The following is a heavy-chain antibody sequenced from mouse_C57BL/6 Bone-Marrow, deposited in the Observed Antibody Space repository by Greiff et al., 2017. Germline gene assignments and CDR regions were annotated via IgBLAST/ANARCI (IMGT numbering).Heavy chain of an antibody. CDR3: ARDKPSNCEDAMDY. CDR2: ISAGGGYT. CDR1: GFTFSSYA. V-gene: IGHV5-4*01. J-gene: IGHJ4*01. Sequence: EVLLVESGGGLVKPGGSLKLSCAASGFTFSSYAMSWVRQTPEKRLEWVATISAGGGYTYYPDNVKGRFTISRDNAKNNLYLQMSHLKSEDTAMYYSARDKPSNCEDAMDYWGQGTSVTVSS. D-gene: IGHD2-5*01.